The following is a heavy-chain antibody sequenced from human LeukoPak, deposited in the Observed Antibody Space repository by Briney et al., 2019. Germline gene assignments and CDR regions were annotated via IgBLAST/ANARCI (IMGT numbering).Heavy chain of an antibody. CDR3: ARSEQLPNWFDP. V-gene: IGHV1-2*02. Sequence: SVEGYCKTSGYSCTGYDMHSVRQAPGQGIEWMGWINPNSGGTNYAQKFQGRATMTRDTSISTAYLELSRLRSDDTAVYYCARSEQLPNWFDPWGQGTLVTVSS. CDR1: GYSCTGYD. D-gene: IGHD6-13*01. CDR2: INPNSGGT. J-gene: IGHJ5*02.